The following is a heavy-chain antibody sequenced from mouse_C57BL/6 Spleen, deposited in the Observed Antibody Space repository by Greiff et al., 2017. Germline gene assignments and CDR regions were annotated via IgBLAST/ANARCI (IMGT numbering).Heavy chain of an antibody. Sequence: EVKVVESGGGLVKPGGSLKLSCAASGFTFSSYAMSWVRQTPEKRLEWVATISDGGSYTYYPDNVKGRFTISRDNAKNHLYLQMSHLKSEDTAMYYCARDSYGLYAMDYWGQGTSVTVSS. CDR1: GFTFSSYA. CDR3: ARDSYGLYAMDY. J-gene: IGHJ4*01. V-gene: IGHV5-4*01. CDR2: ISDGGSYT. D-gene: IGHD1-1*02.